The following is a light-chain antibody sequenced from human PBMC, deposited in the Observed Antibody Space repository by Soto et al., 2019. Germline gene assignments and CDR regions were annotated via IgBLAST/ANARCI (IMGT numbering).Light chain of an antibody. Sequence: DIVMTQSPDSLAVSLGERATINCKSSQTVLDSSNNKDYLTWYQQKPGQPPKLLIYWASTREFGVPDRFSGSVSGTDFTLTISSLQAEDVAVYYCQQYYSTPLTFGHGTKGEIK. CDR3: QQYYSTPLT. CDR1: QTVLDSSNNKDY. V-gene: IGKV4-1*01. CDR2: WAS. J-gene: IGKJ1*01.